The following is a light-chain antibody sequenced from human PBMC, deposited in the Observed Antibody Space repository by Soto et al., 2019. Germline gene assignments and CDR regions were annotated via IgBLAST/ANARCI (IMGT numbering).Light chain of an antibody. J-gene: IGKJ1*01. CDR1: QTINSNY. CDR2: GAS. CDR3: QQCDRSPST. V-gene: IGKV3-20*01. Sequence: EIVLTQSPGTLSLSPGERATLSCRASQTINSNYLVWFQQKPGQAPRLLIYGASSRATGIPDRFSGSGSGTGFTLAISNLEPEDFAVYYCQQCDRSPSTVGQRTKVEIK.